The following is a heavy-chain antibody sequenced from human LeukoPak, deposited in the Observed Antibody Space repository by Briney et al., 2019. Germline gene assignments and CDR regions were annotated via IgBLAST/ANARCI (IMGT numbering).Heavy chain of an antibody. J-gene: IGHJ4*02. CDR1: GYSCSSYW. D-gene: IGHD2-2*01. Sequence: GESLKISCKGSGYSCSSYWIGWVRQMPGKGLEWMGIIYPGDSDTRYSPSFQGQVTISADKSISTAYLQWSSLKASDTAMYYCARQLGYCSSTSCYSQYFDYWGQGTLVTVSS. CDR3: ARQLGYCSSTSCYSQYFDY. V-gene: IGHV5-51*01. CDR2: IYPGDSDT.